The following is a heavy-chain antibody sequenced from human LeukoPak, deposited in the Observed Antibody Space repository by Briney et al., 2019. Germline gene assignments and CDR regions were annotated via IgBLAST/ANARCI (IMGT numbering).Heavy chain of an antibody. Sequence: ALVKVSCKASGYTFTSYDINWVRQATGQGLEWMGWMNPNSGNTGYAQKFQGRVTMTRNTSISTAYMELSSLSSEDTAVYYCARGGGYPMIFGVVIIQDYYYYGMDVWGQGTTVTVSS. V-gene: IGHV1-8*01. CDR2: MNPNSGNT. CDR1: GYTFTSYD. J-gene: IGHJ6*02. CDR3: ARGGGYPMIFGVVIIQDYYYYGMDV. D-gene: IGHD3/OR15-3a*01.